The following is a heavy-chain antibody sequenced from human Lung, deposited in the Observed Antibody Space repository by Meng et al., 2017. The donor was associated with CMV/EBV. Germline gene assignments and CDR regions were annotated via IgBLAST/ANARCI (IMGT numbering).Heavy chain of an antibody. D-gene: IGHD3-10*01. V-gene: IGHV1-2*02. Sequence: ASVKVSCKASGYTFTGYNIHWVRQAPGQGLEWMGWINPHSGDTKYAQKFQGRVTLTTDTSINTAYMEVSRLKSDDTAVFFCARLFHTSLGTNYYYGMEVWXLGTXVTVSS. CDR2: INPHSGDT. CDR1: GYTFTGYN. CDR3: ARLFHTSLGTNYYYGMEV. J-gene: IGHJ6*02.